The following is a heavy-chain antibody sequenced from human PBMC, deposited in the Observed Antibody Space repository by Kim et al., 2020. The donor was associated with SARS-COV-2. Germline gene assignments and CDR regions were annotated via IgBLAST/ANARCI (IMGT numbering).Heavy chain of an antibody. J-gene: IGHJ3*02. CDR2: ISYDGCNK. D-gene: IGHD1-26*01. CDR3: ARAMGGSYPNAFDI. V-gene: IGHV3-30*04. CDR1: GFTFSSYA. Sequence: GGSLRLSCAASGFTFSSYAINWVRQAPGKGLEWVAVISYDGCNKYYADSVKGRFTISRDNSKNTLYLQMNSLRAEDTAVYYCARAMGGSYPNAFDIWGQGTMVTVSS.